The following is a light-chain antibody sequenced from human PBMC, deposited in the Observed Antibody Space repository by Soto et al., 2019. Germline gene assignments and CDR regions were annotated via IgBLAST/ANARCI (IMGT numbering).Light chain of an antibody. V-gene: IGKV3-11*01. CDR2: DTS. CDR1: QSVSSS. Sequence: EIVLTQSPATLSLSPGERATLSGRATQSVSSSLAWYQQKPGQAPRLLIYDTSNRATGIPARFSGGGSGTDFTLTISSLEPEDFAVYYCQQRSDWPWTFGQGTKVEIK. CDR3: QQRSDWPWT. J-gene: IGKJ1*01.